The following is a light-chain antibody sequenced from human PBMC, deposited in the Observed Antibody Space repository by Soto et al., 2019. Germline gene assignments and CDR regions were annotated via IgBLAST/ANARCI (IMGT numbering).Light chain of an antibody. CDR2: WAS. CDR3: QQYFGAPFT. V-gene: IGKV4-1*01. CDR1: QSVLYRSYNWNY. J-gene: IGKJ2*01. Sequence: DVVVTQSPDSLAVSLGERATINCKCSQSVLYRSYNWNYLAWYQQKPGQPPYLLINWASTRESGVPDRFSGSGSRTDFILTINNLHAEDVAVYYCQQYFGAPFTFGRGTKLQIK.